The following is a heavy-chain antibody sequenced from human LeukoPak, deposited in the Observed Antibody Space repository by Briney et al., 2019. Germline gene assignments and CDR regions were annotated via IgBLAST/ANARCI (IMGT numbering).Heavy chain of an antibody. Sequence: APVKVSCKASGGTFSSYAISWVRQAPGQGLEWMGGIIPIFGTANYAQKFQGRVTITTEESTSTAYMELSSLRSEDTAVYYCARGEEYCSGGSCYVLFDYWGQGTLVTVSS. J-gene: IGHJ4*02. CDR3: ARGEEYCSGGSCYVLFDY. CDR1: GGTFSSYA. CDR2: IIPIFGTA. V-gene: IGHV1-69*05. D-gene: IGHD2-15*01.